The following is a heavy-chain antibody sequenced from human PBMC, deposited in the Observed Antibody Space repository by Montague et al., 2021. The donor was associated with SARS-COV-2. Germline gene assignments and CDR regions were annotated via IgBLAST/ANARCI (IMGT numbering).Heavy chain of an antibody. CDR3: ATFAVVPFVYFDS. Sequence: TLSLTCTVSGGSISSGGYYWSWIRQHPGKGLEWIGYIYYSGSTYYNPSLKSRVTISVDTSKNQFSLKLKSVTVPDTAIYYYATFAVVPFVYFDSWSQGTLVTVSS. CDR2: IYYSGST. D-gene: IGHD2-21*01. V-gene: IGHV4-31*03. J-gene: IGHJ4*02. CDR1: GGSISSGGYY.